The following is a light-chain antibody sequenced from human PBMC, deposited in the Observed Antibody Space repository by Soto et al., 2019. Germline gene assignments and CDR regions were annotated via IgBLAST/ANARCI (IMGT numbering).Light chain of an antibody. CDR2: GAS. V-gene: IGKV3-15*01. CDR3: QQYNDWPPLT. Sequence: EMVMTQSPATLSVSPGERATLSCRASQSVSSNLAWYQQRRGQAPRLLIYGASTRATDIPARFSGSGSGTEFTLTISSLQSEDFAVYYCQQYNDWPPLTFGGGTKVEIK. J-gene: IGKJ4*01. CDR1: QSVSSN.